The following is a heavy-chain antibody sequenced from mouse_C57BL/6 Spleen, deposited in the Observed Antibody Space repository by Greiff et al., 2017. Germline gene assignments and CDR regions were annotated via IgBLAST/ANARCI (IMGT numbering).Heavy chain of an antibody. CDR1: GYTFTNYW. J-gene: IGHJ4*01. V-gene: IGHV1-63*01. CDR3: ARGGNYDLYYAMDY. D-gene: IGHD2-1*01. CDR2: IYPGGGYT. Sequence: VQLQQSGAELVRPGTSVKMSCKASGYTFTNYWIGWAKQRPGHGLEWIGDIYPGGGYTNYNEKFKGKATLTADKSSSTAYMQFSSLTSEDSAIYYCARGGNYDLYYAMDYWGQGTSVTVSS.